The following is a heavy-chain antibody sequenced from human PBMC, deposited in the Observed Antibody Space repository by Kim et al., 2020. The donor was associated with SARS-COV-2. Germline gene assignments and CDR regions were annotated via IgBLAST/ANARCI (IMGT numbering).Heavy chain of an antibody. CDR2: ISWNSGSI. J-gene: IGHJ4*02. Sequence: GGSLRLSCAASGFTFDDYAMHWVRQAPGKGLEWVSGISWNSGSIGYADSVKGRFTISRDNAKNSLYLQMNSLRAEDTALYYCAKDMGMVQGVTLLDYWGQGTLVTVSS. CDR1: GFTFDDYA. V-gene: IGHV3-9*01. D-gene: IGHD3-10*01. CDR3: AKDMGMVQGVTLLDY.